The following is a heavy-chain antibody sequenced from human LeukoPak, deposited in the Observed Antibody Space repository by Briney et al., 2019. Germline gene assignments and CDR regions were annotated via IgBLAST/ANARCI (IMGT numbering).Heavy chain of an antibody. CDR3: ARAPRGFQWFMDY. CDR2: ISYDRSNK. V-gene: IGHV3-30-3*01. D-gene: IGHD2-8*02. Sequence: PGGSLRLSCAASGFTFSSYAMHWVRQAPGKGLEWVAVISYDRSNKYYADSVKGRFTISRDNSKNTLYLQMDRLRVEDTAVYYCARAPRGFQWFMDYWGQGTLVTVSS. CDR1: GFTFSSYA. J-gene: IGHJ4*02.